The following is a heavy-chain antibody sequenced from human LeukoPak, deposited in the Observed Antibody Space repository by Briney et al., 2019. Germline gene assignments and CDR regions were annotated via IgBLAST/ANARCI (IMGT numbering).Heavy chain of an antibody. V-gene: IGHV1-24*01. D-gene: IGHD3-22*01. CDR1: GYTLTELS. Sequence: GASVRVSCKVSGYTLTELSMHWVRQAPGKGLEWMGGFDPEDGETIYAQKFQGRVTMTEDTSTDTAYMELSSLRSEDTAVYYCVAFDDSSGYYYRADYWGQGTLVTVYS. CDR3: VAFDDSSGYYYRADY. J-gene: IGHJ4*02. CDR2: FDPEDGET.